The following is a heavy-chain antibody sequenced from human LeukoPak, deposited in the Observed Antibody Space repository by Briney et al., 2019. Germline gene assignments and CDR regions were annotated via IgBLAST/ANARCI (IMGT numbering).Heavy chain of an antibody. CDR1: GYTFTGYY. CDR2: INPNSGGT. CDR3: ARTYYDFWSGSTFDP. Sequence: ASVKVSCKASGYTFTGYYMHWVRQAPGQGLEWMGWINPNSGGTNYAQKFQGRVTMTRDTPISTAYMELSRLRSDDTAVYYCARTYYDFWSGSTFDPWGQGTLVTVSS. J-gene: IGHJ5*02. D-gene: IGHD3-3*01. V-gene: IGHV1-2*02.